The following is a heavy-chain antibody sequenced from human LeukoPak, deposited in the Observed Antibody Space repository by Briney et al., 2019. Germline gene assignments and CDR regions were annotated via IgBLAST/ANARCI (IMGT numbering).Heavy chain of an antibody. J-gene: IGHJ6*03. D-gene: IGHD2-21*02. V-gene: IGHV3-23*01. Sequence: GGSLRLSCAASGFTFSSYAMSWVRQAPGKGLEWVSVISGSGGSTYYADSVKGRFTISRDNSKDTLYLQMNSLRAEDTAVYYCAKGVTAIYNYYYMDVWGKGTTVTVSS. CDR2: ISGSGGST. CDR1: GFTFSSYA. CDR3: AKGVTAIYNYYYMDV.